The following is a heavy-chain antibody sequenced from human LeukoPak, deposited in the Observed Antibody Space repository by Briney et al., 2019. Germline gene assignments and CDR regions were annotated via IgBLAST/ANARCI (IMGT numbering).Heavy chain of an antibody. V-gene: IGHV3-30*02. CDR2: IRYDGTDK. CDR3: APRVVVITAPFDY. J-gene: IGHJ4*02. Sequence: GGSLRLSCVASGFTFSSFGMHWVRQAPGKGLEWVAFIRYDGTDKYYADSVKGRFTISRDNSKNTLYLQMNSLRPEDTAVYYCAPRVVVITAPFDYWGQGTLVTVSS. D-gene: IGHD2-21*01. CDR1: GFTFSSFG.